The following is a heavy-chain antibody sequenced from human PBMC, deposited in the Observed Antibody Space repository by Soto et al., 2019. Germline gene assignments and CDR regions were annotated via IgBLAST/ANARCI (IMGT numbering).Heavy chain of an antibody. CDR3: VRDDWNVPSLFEY. V-gene: IGHV3-30-3*01. CDR2: ISYDGSIK. D-gene: IGHD1-1*01. J-gene: IGHJ4*02. Sequence: QLQLVESGGGVVQPGRSLRLSCAASGFTFSNDAMHWVRQAPGKGLDWAAVISYDGSIKYYADSLKGRVTVYRDDSKTTLDLQMNSLSTEDTAVYSWVRDDWNVPSLFEYSGQGTLVPVSS. CDR1: GFTFSNDA.